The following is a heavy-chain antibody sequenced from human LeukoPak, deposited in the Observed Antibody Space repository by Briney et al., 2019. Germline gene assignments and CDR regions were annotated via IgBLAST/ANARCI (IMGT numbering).Heavy chain of an antibody. V-gene: IGHV1-2*02. D-gene: IGHD2-2*01. CDR2: INPNSGGT. CDR3: ARSRYCSSTSRYSFDY. Sequence: GASVKVSCKASVYTFTGYYMHWVRQAPGQGREGRGWINPNSGGTNYPQKFQGRGTMPRDTSISTAYMELSRLRSDDTAVYYCARSRYCSSTSRYSFDYWGQGTLVTVSS. J-gene: IGHJ4*02. CDR1: VYTFTGYY.